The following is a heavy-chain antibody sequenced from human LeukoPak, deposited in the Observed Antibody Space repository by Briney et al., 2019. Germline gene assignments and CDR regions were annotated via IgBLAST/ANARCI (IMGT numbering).Heavy chain of an antibody. CDR1: GFTFRSHA. Sequence: GGSLRLSCVGSGFTFRSHAMSWVRQAPEKGLEFVSGIYENGGTTYYADSVKGRFSISRDNAKNSLYLQMNSLRAEDTAVYYCARDNGVAAHFDYWGQGTLVTVSS. CDR2: IYENGGTT. D-gene: IGHD6-19*01. V-gene: IGHV3-23*01. J-gene: IGHJ4*02. CDR3: ARDNGVAAHFDY.